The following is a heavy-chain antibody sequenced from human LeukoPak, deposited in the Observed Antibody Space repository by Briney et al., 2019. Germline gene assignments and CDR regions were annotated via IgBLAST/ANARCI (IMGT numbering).Heavy chain of an antibody. CDR1: GGSISSSDYY. CDR2: IYHSGST. J-gene: IGHJ4*02. D-gene: IGHD2/OR15-2a*01. Sequence: SETLSLTCTVSGGSISSSDYYWGWIRQPPGKGLEWIASIYHSGSTYHNPSLKSRVTIYVDTSKNHFSLMLSSVSAADTAVYHCARHVPHENGNKRGFEHWGQGTLVTVSS. CDR3: ARHVPHENGNKRGFEH. V-gene: IGHV4-39*01.